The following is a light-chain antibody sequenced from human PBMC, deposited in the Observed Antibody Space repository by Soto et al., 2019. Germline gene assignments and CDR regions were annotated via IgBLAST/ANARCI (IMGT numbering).Light chain of an antibody. CDR2: DAS. J-gene: IGKJ3*01. CDR1: QSISRS. V-gene: IGKV1-5*01. CDR3: QQYNSYLLT. Sequence: DIQMTQSPSTLSASVGDRVTITCRASQSISRSLAWYQQKPGKAPNLLIYDASSLESGVPSRFSGSGFGTEFTLTISSLQPDDFAPYYCQQYNSYLLTFGPGTTVDIK.